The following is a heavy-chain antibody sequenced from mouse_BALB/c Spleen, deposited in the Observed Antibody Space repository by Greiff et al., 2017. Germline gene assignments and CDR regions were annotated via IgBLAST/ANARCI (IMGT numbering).Heavy chain of an antibody. CDR1: GYTFTSYY. V-gene: IGHV1S81*02. D-gene: IGHD2-2*01. CDR3: TRSGGYDGFAY. Sequence: QVQLKQSGAELVKPGASVKLSCKASGYTFTSYYMYWVKQRPGQGLEWIGEINPSNGGTNFNEKFKSKATLTVDKSSSTAYMQLSSLTSEDSAVYYCTRSGGYDGFAYWGQGTLVTVSA. CDR2: INPSNGGT. J-gene: IGHJ3*01.